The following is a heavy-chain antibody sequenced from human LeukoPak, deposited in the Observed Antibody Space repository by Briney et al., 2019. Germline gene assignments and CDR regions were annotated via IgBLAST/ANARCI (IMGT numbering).Heavy chain of an antibody. D-gene: IGHD3-10*01. Sequence: GGSLRLSCAASGFTFSSYAMHWVRQAPGKGLEWVAVISYDGSNKYYADSVKGRFTISRDNPKNTLYLQMNSLRAEDTAVYYCARDPHYGSGSFDYWGQGTLVTVSS. V-gene: IGHV3-30-3*01. J-gene: IGHJ4*02. CDR3: ARDPHYGSGSFDY. CDR2: ISYDGSNK. CDR1: GFTFSSYA.